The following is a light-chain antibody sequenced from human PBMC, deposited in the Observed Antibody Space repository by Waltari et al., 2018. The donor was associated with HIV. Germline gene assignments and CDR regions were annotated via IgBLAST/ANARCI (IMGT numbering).Light chain of an antibody. Sequence: QSALTQPRSVSGSPGQSVTISCTGTSSDVGGYNYVSWYQQLPGKAPNLMIYDLTERPSGVPDRFSGSKSGNTASLTISGLQAEDEADYYCCSFAGSYTWLFGGGTKLTVL. V-gene: IGLV2-11*01. CDR2: DLT. J-gene: IGLJ2*01. CDR3: CSFAGSYTWL. CDR1: SSDVGGYNY.